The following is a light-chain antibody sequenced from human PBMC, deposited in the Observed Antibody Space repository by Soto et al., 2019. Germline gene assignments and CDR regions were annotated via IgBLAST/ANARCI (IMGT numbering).Light chain of an antibody. CDR2: DAS. CDR1: QSVSSY. Sequence: EIVLTQSPATLSVSPGERATLSCRASQSVSSYLAWYQQKPGQAPRLLIYDASNRATGIPARFSGSGSGTDFTLTISNLEPEDFAVYYCQQRSSWPPWTFGQGTKVEV. V-gene: IGKV3-11*01. CDR3: QQRSSWPPWT. J-gene: IGKJ1*01.